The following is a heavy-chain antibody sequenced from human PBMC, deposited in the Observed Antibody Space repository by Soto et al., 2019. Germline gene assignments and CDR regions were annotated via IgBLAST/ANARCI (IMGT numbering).Heavy chain of an antibody. CDR2: TIPLFGTP. CDR1: GGTFSRYA. Sequence: QVQLVQSGAEVKKPGSSVRVSCKASGGTFSRYAINWVRQAPGHGLEWMGGTIPLFGTPNYAQKFRGRVTITADESASTAHMELRSLTSDDTAVYYCARNYGQDCGGGDCYFYFWGQGTLVTVSS. D-gene: IGHD2-21*02. V-gene: IGHV1-69*01. J-gene: IGHJ4*02. CDR3: ARNYGQDCGGGDCYFYF.